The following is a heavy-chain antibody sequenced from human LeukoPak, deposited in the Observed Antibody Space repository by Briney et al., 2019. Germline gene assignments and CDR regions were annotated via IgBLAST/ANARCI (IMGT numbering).Heavy chain of an antibody. D-gene: IGHD5-12*01. CDR3: ARARDIVATVDAFDI. J-gene: IGHJ3*02. CDR2: ISSSSSYI. CDR1: GFTFSDYY. Sequence: GGSLRLSCAASGFTFSDYYMTWIRQAPGKGLEWVSSISSSSSYIYYADSVKGRFTISRDNAKNSLYLQMNSLRAEDTAVYYCARARDIVATVDAFDIWGQGTMVTVSS. V-gene: IGHV3-11*06.